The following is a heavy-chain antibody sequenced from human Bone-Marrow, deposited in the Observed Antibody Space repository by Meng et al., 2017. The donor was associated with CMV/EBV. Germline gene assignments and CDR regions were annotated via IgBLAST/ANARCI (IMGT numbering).Heavy chain of an antibody. CDR1: EFTLSSYS. CDR2: ISYDGSNE. Sequence: GESLKISCVVSEFTLSSYSTHWVRQAPGKGLEWMALISYDGSNEYYADSVKGRFTISRDNSKNTLYLQMNSLRAEDTAVYYCAREGAYCSSTSCYLGYCSGGSCYGDYWGQGTLVTVSS. V-gene: IGHV3-30*04. J-gene: IGHJ4*02. D-gene: IGHD2-15*01. CDR3: AREGAYCSSTSCYLGYCSGGSCYGDY.